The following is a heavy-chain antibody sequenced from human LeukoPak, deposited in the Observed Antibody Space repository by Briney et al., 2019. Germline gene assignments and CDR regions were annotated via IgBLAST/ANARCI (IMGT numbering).Heavy chain of an antibody. Sequence: GASVKASCKDSGNIFNTYGFSWVRQAPGQGLEWIGWIDVHKGNTNYAQKFQGRVTMTADTSTSTVYMELRSLTSDDTAVYYCAREEYLSGSYVDDWGQGTLVTVSS. CDR3: AREEYLSGSYVDD. CDR2: IDVHKGNT. V-gene: IGHV1-18*01. D-gene: IGHD3-10*01. CDR1: GNIFNTYG. J-gene: IGHJ4*02.